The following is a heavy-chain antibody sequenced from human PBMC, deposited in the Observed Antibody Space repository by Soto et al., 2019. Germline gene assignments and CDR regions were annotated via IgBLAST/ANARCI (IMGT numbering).Heavy chain of an antibody. CDR2: ISSTTNYI. V-gene: IGHV3-21*06. J-gene: IGHJ4*02. Sequence: EVQLVESGGGLVKPGGSVRLSCAASGFTFTRYSMNWVRQAPGKGLEWVSCISSTTNYIYYGDSMMGRFTISRDNAKNSLYLEMNSLRAEDTAVYYCARESEDLTSNFDYWGQGPLVTVSS. CDR1: GFTFTRYS. CDR3: ARESEDLTSNFDY.